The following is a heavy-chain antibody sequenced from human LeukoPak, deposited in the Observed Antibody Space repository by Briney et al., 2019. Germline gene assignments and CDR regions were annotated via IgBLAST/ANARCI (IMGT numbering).Heavy chain of an antibody. D-gene: IGHD1-1*01. CDR1: GYSISSGHY. J-gene: IGHJ4*02. Sequence: PSETLSLTCTVSGYSISSGHYWGWIRQPPGKGLEWIGSIYHGETTYYNPSLKTRLTISVDMSKNQFSLKLSSVTAADTAVYYCASNWSDFDYWGQGILATVSS. CDR3: ASNWSDFDY. CDR2: IYHGETT. V-gene: IGHV4-38-2*02.